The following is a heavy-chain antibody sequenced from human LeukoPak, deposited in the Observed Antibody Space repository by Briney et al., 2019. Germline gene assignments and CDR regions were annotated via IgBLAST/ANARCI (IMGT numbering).Heavy chain of an antibody. CDR3: ARDSVYATNWYDP. J-gene: IGHJ5*02. V-gene: IGHV4-59*12. CDR2: ISHTGST. D-gene: IGHD2-8*01. CDR1: GASLSSSY. Sequence: SETLSLTCTVSGASLSSSYWNWIRPSPGKGLEWSGYISHTGSTNYNPSLKSRVTLSVDMSKNSFSLKLTSVTAADTAVYYCARDSVYATNWYDPWGQGILVTVSS.